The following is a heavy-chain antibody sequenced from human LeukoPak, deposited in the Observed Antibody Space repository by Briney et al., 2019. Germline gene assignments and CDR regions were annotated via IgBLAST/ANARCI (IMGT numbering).Heavy chain of an antibody. D-gene: IGHD6-19*01. Sequence: GGSLRLSCAASGFNFISYAMSWVRQTPGKGLEWVSAISGSGGSTYYADSVKGRFTISRDNSKNTLYLRMNSLRAEDTAVYYCAKPRYSSGWSDAFDIRGQGTMVTVSS. CDR1: GFNFISYA. V-gene: IGHV3-23*01. CDR3: AKPRYSSGWSDAFDI. J-gene: IGHJ3*02. CDR2: ISGSGGST.